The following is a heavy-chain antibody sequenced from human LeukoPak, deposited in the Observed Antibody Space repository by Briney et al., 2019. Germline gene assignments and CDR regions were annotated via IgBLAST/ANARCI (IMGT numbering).Heavy chain of an antibody. CDR2: IYHSGST. J-gene: IGHJ4*02. CDR1: GGSISSSNW. D-gene: IGHD3-22*01. V-gene: IGHV4-4*02. CDR3: ARVERYYDSSNHDY. Sequence: PSETLSLTCAVSGGSISSSNWWSWVRQPPGKGLEWIGEIYHSGSTNYNPSLKSRVTISVDTSKNQFSLKLSSVTAADTAVYYCARVERYYDSSNHDYWGQGTLVTVSS.